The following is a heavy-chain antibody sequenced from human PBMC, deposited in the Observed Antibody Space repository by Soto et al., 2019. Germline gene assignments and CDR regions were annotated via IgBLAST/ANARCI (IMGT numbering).Heavy chain of an antibody. J-gene: IGHJ4*02. V-gene: IGHV1-18*01. CDR1: GHTVTISG. CDR3: ARVQHRAYFDY. Sequence: XPVKVCCKSSGHTVTISGIGGVRQAHGQGLEWMGWXSANNXNTNYEKKLQXXVTMTKDXXXNQFSLHMSSVTTEDTAVYYCARVQHRAYFDYWGQGTLVTVSA. CDR2: XSANNXNT.